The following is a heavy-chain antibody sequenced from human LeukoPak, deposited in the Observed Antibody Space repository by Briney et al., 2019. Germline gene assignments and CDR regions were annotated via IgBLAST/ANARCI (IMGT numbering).Heavy chain of an antibody. J-gene: IGHJ3*02. CDR3: ARASYNYDTTGLGAVDI. Sequence: GGSLRLSCAASGFTFNDHAMYWVRQAPGKGLEWVSGINWNSDNIGYADSVKGRFTISRDDAKNSLFLQMNSLRTEDTALYYCARASYNYDTTGLGAVDIWGQGTTVTVSS. CDR1: GFTFNDHA. V-gene: IGHV3-9*01. CDR2: INWNSDNI. D-gene: IGHD3-22*01.